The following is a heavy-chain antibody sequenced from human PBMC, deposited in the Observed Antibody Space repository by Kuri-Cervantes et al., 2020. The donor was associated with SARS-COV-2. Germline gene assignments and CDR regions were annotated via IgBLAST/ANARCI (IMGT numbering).Heavy chain of an antibody. Sequence: GGSLRLSGAASTLTFNTYNMNWVRQAPGKGLEWVSSIAGSLTYYADSVKGRFTITRDNAKNSLYLQMNSLRAEDTALYYCARESSSSTYAFDIWGQGTMVTVSS. V-gene: IGHV3-21*01. CDR3: ARESSSSTYAFDI. CDR1: TLTFNTYN. D-gene: IGHD6-6*01. CDR2: IAGSLT. J-gene: IGHJ3*02.